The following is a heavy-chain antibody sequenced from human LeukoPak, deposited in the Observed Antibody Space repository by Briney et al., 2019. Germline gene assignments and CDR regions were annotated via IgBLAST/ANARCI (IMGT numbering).Heavy chain of an antibody. V-gene: IGHV3-30*02. J-gene: IGHJ4*02. CDR1: GFTFSNSG. CDR2: IRYDGSNK. Sequence: PGGFLRLSCAASGFTFSNSGMHWVRQAPGKGLEWVAFIRYDGSNKYYADSVKGRFTISRDNSKNTLYLQMNSLRAEDTAAYYCANSPGGSTGWFPDSWGQGTLVTVSS. CDR3: ANSPGGSTGWFPDS. D-gene: IGHD6-19*01.